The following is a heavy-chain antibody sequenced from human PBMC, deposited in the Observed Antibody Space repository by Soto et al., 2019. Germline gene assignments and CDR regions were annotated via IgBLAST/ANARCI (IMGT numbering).Heavy chain of an antibody. D-gene: IGHD3-22*01. Sequence: QAHLVQSGTEVKKPGASVRISCEASGYDITDNIIHWVRQAPGQGLEWMGWIKAGSGDTKLSQKFQGRVSITRDRSASMAFLALSSLRSQDTAVYFCAREGGFFNAFSGYSNWYFDLWGLGTLIMVSS. V-gene: IGHV1-3*01. J-gene: IGHJ2*01. CDR2: IKAGSGDT. CDR1: GYDITDNI. CDR3: AREGGFFNAFSGYSNWYFDL.